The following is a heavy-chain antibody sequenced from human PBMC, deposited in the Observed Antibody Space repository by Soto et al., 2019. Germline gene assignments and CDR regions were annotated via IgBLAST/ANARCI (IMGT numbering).Heavy chain of an antibody. V-gene: IGHV4-34*01. CDR1: GGSFSGYY. CDR3: ARGRVEYSSSSSYYYMDV. CDR2: INHSGST. Sequence: QVQLQQWGAGLLKPSETLSLTCAVYGGSFSGYYWRWIRQPPGKGLEWIGEINHSGSTNYNPSLKSRVPISVDTSKNQFSLKLSSVTAADTAVYYCARGRVEYSSSSSYYYMDVWGKGTTVTVSS. J-gene: IGHJ6*03. D-gene: IGHD6-6*01.